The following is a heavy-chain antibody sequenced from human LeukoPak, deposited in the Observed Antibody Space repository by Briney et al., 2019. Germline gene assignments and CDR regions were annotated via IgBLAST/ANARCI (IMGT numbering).Heavy chain of an antibody. CDR1: GDSFTTYW. CDR3: ARLPPGTDNWFDP. Sequence: GESLKIFCKGSGDSFTTYWIGWVRQMPGKGLEWMGIVYPSDSDTRISPSFQGQVTISADKSISTAYLQWSSLKASDTAMYYCARLPPGTDNWFDPWGQGTLVTVSS. D-gene: IGHD1-1*01. J-gene: IGHJ5*02. V-gene: IGHV5-51*01. CDR2: VYPSDSDT.